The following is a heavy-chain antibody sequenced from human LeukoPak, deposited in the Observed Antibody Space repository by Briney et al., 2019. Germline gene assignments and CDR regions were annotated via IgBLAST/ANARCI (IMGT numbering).Heavy chain of an antibody. CDR3: ARLEYFESTAFPV. V-gene: IGHV3-11*04. CDR2: ISGSGHDI. Sequence: GGSLRLSCAASGFTFSDSYMTWVRQAPGKGVEWVAYISGSGHDINYSESAKGRFTISGDNAKNSLYLQMSGLRVEDTAVYYCARLEYFESTAFPVWGQGTMVTVSS. J-gene: IGHJ3*01. CDR1: GFTFSDSY. D-gene: IGHD3-3*01.